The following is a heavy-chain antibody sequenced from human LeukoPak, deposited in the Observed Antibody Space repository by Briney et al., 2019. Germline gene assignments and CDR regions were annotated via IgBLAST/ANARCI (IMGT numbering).Heavy chain of an antibody. D-gene: IGHD5-18*01. CDR2: INPNSGGT. CDR3: ARTTSRGYSYGYYFDY. Sequence: ASVKVSCKASGYTFTGYYMHWVRQAPGQGLEWMGRINPNSGGTNYAQKFQGRVTMTRDTSISTACMELSRLRSDDTAVYYCARTTSRGYSYGYYFDYWGQGTLVTVSS. V-gene: IGHV1-2*06. CDR1: GYTFTGYY. J-gene: IGHJ4*02.